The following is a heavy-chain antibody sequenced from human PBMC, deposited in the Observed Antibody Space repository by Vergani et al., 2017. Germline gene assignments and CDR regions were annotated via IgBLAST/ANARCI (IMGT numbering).Heavy chain of an antibody. CDR3: AKDGSYSTDWPHFDS. CDR2: ISYDGVRR. Sequence: QVHLVESGGGVVQPGRSLTLSCVASGFSFRGHGMHWVRQAPGKGLEWVAMISYDGVRRGDGDVAKGRITISRDSSKTVYLQMNSLRVEDTAMYFCAKDGSYSTDWPHFDSRGQGTLVTVAS. CDR1: GFSFRGHG. V-gene: IGHV3-30*18. D-gene: IGHD4-11*01. J-gene: IGHJ4*02.